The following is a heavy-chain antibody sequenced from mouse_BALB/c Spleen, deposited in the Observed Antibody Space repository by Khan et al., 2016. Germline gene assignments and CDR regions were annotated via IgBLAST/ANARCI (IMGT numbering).Heavy chain of an antibody. CDR3: ASYYDYDGGFAY. CDR1: GFSLTGFS. CDR2: IWGDGST. V-gene: IGHV2-6-7*01. Sequence: VKLEESGPGLVAPSQSLSITCTVSGFSLTGFSVNWVRQPPGKALEWLGIIWGDGSTDYNSALKSRLSFNRDDSKSQVFLKMNSLQTDDTARYFCASYYDYDGGFAYWGQGTLVTVSA. D-gene: IGHD2-4*01. J-gene: IGHJ3*01.